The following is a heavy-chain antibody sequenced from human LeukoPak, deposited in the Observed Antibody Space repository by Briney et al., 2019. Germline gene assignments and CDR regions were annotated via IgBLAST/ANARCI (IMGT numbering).Heavy chain of an antibody. Sequence: SVKVSCKASGGTFSSYAISWVRQAPGQGVEGMGGIIHFFCTANYAQKFQGRVTITTDESTSTAYMELSSLRSEDTAVYYCARDSLIDSSSSSSFWFDPWGQGTLVTVSS. CDR2: IIHFFCTA. CDR1: GGTFSSYA. V-gene: IGHV1-69*05. D-gene: IGHD6-6*01. J-gene: IGHJ5*02. CDR3: ARDSLIDSSSSSSFWFDP.